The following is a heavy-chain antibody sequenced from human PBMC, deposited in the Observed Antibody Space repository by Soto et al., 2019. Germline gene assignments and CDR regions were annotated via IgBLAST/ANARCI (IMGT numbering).Heavy chain of an antibody. CDR3: ARPYSSGYSNWFDP. V-gene: IGHV1-2*02. D-gene: IGHD3-22*01. CDR1: GYTFTGYY. CDR2: INPNSGGT. J-gene: IGHJ5*02. Sequence: GASVKVSCKASGYTFTGYYMHCVRQAPGQGLEWMGWINPNSGGTNYAQKFQGRVTMTRDTSISTAYMELSRLRSDDTAVYYCARPYSSGYSNWFDPWGQGTLVTVSS.